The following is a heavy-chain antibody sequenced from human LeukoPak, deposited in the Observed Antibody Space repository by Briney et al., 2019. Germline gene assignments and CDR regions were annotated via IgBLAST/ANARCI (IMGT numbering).Heavy chain of an antibody. D-gene: IGHD3-3*01. Sequence: PGGSLRLSCAASGFTFSSYWMSWVRQAPGKGLEWVANIKQDGSEKYYVDSVKGRFTISRDNAKNSLYLQMNSLRAEDTAVYYCARVRGRISGAVGWFDPWGQGPLVTVSS. V-gene: IGHV3-7*01. CDR3: ARVRGRISGAVGWFDP. CDR1: GFTFSSYW. J-gene: IGHJ5*02. CDR2: IKQDGSEK.